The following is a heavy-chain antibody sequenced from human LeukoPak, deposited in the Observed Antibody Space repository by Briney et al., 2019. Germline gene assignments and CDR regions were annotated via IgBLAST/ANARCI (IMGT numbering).Heavy chain of an antibody. Sequence: HPGGSLRLSCTASGFTFSSYSIHWVRQAPGKGLEWVSYISGTSRTIYFADSVKGRFTISRDNAKNSLYLQMNGLRVDDTAVYYCAKGSQLRISWGQGTLVTVSS. CDR3: AKGSQLRIS. CDR2: ISGTSRTI. CDR1: GFTFSSYS. D-gene: IGHD2-2*01. J-gene: IGHJ5*02. V-gene: IGHV3-48*01.